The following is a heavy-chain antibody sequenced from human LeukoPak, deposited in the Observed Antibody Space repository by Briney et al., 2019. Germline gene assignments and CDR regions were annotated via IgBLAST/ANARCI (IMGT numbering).Heavy chain of an antibody. J-gene: IGHJ5*02. CDR3: ARDGVDNWFDP. D-gene: IGHD3-3*01. CDR1: GFTFDDYG. Sequence: GGSLRLSCAASGFTFDDYGMSWVRQAPGKGLEWVAGINWNGGNTGYSDSVKGRFTISRDNAKNSLYLQMDSLRAEDTAVYYCARDGVDNWFDPWGQGTLVTVSS. V-gene: IGHV3-20*04. CDR2: INWNGGNT.